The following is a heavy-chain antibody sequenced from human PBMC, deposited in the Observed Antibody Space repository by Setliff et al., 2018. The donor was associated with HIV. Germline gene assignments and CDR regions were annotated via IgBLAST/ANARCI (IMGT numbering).Heavy chain of an antibody. D-gene: IGHD3-3*01. CDR1: GYSISSGYY. Sequence: LSLTCTVSGYSISSGYYWGWIRQPPGKGLEWVGFIRSKVYGGTTEYAASVKGRFTISRDNSKSIAYLQMNTLRSDDTAVYYCARGRSGFETTGIDYGMDLWGQGTTVTVSS. V-gene: IGHV3-49*03. CDR3: ARGRSGFETTGIDYGMDL. J-gene: IGHJ6*02. CDR2: IRSKVYGGTT.